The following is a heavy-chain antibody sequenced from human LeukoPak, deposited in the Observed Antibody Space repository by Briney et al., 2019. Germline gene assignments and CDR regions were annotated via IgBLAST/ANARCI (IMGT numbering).Heavy chain of an antibody. D-gene: IGHD3-10*01. CDR1: GFTFSSYA. Sequence: GGSLRLSCAASGFTFSSYAMHWVRQAPGKGLEWVAVISYDGSNKYYADSVKGRFTISRDNSKNTLYLQMGSLRVEDTAVYYCAKVANYYYGSESYYFFEHWGQGTPVTASS. CDR3: AKVANYYYGSESYYFFEH. J-gene: IGHJ4*02. CDR2: ISYDGSNK. V-gene: IGHV3-30-3*02.